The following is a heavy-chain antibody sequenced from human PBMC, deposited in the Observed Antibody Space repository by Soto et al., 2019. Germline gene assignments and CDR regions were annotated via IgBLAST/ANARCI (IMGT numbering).Heavy chain of an antibody. CDR3: ARNGGYYGMDV. V-gene: IGHV1-2*04. Sequence: SRKVSCTAFVQTFSGYYRHWVRQAPGQGLEWMGWINPNSGGTNYAQKFQGWVTMNRDTSISTAYMELSRLRSDDTAVYYCARNGGYYGMDVWGQGTTVTVSS. CDR2: INPNSGGT. D-gene: IGHD1-1*01. CDR1: VQTFSGYY. J-gene: IGHJ6*02.